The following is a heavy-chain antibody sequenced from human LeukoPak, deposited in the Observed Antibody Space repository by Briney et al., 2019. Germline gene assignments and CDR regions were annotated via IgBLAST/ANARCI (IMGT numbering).Heavy chain of an antibody. D-gene: IGHD6-6*01. CDR2: IYYSGST. J-gene: IGHJ4*02. V-gene: IGHV4-61*01. CDR3: ARVWEQLGFDY. Sequence: SETLSLTCTVSGGSFSSGSYYWSWIRQPPGKGLEWIGYIYYSGSTNYNPSLKSRVTISVDTSKNQFSLKLSSVTAADTAVYYCARVWEQLGFDYWGQGTLVTVSS. CDR1: GGSFSSGSYY.